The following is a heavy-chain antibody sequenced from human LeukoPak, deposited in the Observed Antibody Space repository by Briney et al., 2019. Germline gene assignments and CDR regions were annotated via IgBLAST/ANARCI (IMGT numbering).Heavy chain of an antibody. D-gene: IGHD3-22*01. Sequence: PGGSLRLSCAASGFTFSNYWMHWVRQAPGKGLVWVSRIKSDGSTRYADSVKGRFTISRDNAKNTVSLQMTSLRAADTGVYYCARAPSEIGGYYPEYFRHWGQGTLVIVSS. J-gene: IGHJ1*01. CDR3: ARAPSEIGGYYPEYFRH. V-gene: IGHV3-74*01. CDR2: IKSDGST. CDR1: GFTFSNYW.